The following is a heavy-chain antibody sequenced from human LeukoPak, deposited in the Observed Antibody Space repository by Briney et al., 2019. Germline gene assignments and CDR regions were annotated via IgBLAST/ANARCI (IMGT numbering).Heavy chain of an antibody. V-gene: IGHV1-8*03. CDR2: MNPNSGDT. J-gene: IGHJ4*02. CDR3: ARGYCSGGSCYLGY. Sequence: GASVKVSCKASGYTFTRYDINWVRQATGQGLEWMGWMNPNSGDTGYAQKFQGRVTITRNTSISTAYMELSSLRSEDTAVYYCARGYCSGGSCYLGYWGQGTLVTVSS. D-gene: IGHD2-15*01. CDR1: GYTFTRYD.